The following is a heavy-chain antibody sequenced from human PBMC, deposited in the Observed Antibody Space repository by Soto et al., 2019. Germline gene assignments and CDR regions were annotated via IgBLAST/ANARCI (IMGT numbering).Heavy chain of an antibody. CDR3: AKVVLLFLEWLPNDAFDI. D-gene: IGHD3-3*01. CDR1: GFTFSSYA. V-gene: IGHV3-23*01. CDR2: ISGSGGST. J-gene: IGHJ3*02. Sequence: PGGSLRLSCAASGFTFSSYAMSWVRQAPGKGLEWVSAISGSGGSTYYADSVKRRFTISRDNSKNTLYLQMNSLRAEDTAVYYCAKVVLLFLEWLPNDAFDIWGQGTMVTVSS.